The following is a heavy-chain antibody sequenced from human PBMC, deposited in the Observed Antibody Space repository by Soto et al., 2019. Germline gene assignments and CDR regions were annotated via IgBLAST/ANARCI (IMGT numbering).Heavy chain of an antibody. Sequence: ASVKVSCKASGYTFTTYYIHWLRQAPGQGLEWMGIIDPRGGRTTYAKKFQDRVTMTRDTYTRTVYMDLSSLRSDDPAVYFCAREDRGGLDIWGQGTVVTVSS. V-gene: IGHV1-46*03. D-gene: IGHD6-25*01. CDR1: GYTFTTYY. CDR3: AREDRGGLDI. J-gene: IGHJ3*02. CDR2: IDPRGGRT.